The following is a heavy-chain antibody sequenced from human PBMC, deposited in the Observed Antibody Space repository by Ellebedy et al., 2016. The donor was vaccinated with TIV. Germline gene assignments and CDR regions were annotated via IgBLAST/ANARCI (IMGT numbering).Heavy chain of an antibody. V-gene: IGHV3-33*01. Sequence: GESLKISCAASGFTFISYGMHWVRRAPGKGLEWVAVAWYNGDYKKIADSVKGRFTISRDNSKSTVSLQMHSLRVEDTAVYYCVREMVQPGPDDYFYGMDVWGQGTTVTVSS. D-gene: IGHD2-8*01. J-gene: IGHJ6*02. CDR3: VREMVQPGPDDYFYGMDV. CDR2: AWYNGDYK. CDR1: GFTFISYG.